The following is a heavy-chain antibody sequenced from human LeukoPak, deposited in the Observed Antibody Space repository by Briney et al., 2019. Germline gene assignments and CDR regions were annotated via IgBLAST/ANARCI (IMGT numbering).Heavy chain of an antibody. CDR1: GFTFSSYG. CDR3: AKDAPPRYYYDSSGLATTNWFDP. Sequence: GGSLGLSCAASGFTFSSYGMHCVRQAPGKGLEWVAVISYDGSNKYYADSVKGRFTISRDNSKNTLYLQMNSLRAEDTAVYYCAKDAPPRYYYDSSGLATTNWFDPWGQGTLFTVSS. J-gene: IGHJ5*02. CDR2: ISYDGSNK. V-gene: IGHV3-30*18. D-gene: IGHD3-22*01.